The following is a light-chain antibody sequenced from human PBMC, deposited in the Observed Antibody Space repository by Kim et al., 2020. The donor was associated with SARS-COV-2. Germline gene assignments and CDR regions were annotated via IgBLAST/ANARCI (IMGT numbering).Light chain of an antibody. J-gene: IGKJ3*01. CDR1: QSVSSSY. V-gene: IGKV3-20*01. Sequence: IVLTQSPGTLSLSPGDRATLSCRASQSVSSSYLAWYQQKPGQPPRLLICGASSRATGIPDRFSGGGSGTDFTLTISRLEPEDFAVYYCQQYGSSPQITFGPGTKVDIK. CDR2: GAS. CDR3: QQYGSSPQIT.